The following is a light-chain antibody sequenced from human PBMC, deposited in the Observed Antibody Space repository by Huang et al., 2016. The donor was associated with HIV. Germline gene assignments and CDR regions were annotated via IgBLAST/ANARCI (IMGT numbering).Light chain of an antibody. CDR1: QSIITY. J-gene: IGKJ2*01. CDR3: QQSYTSPYT. Sequence: DVQMTQSPSSLSASVGDRITITCRASQSIITYLNWYQQHPGKAPKLLIYGASSLLGGVPSRFSGGVSGTDFTLTISSLQPEDFATYYCQQSYTSPYTFGQGTKLEI. CDR2: GAS. V-gene: IGKV1-39*01.